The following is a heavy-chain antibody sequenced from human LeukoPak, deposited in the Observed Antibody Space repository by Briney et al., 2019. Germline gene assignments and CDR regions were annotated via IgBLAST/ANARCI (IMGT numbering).Heavy chain of an antibody. CDR2: IYYSGST. D-gene: IGHD3-10*01. J-gene: IGHJ6*02. CDR3: ARVGGSGSYYYAMDV. Sequence: SETLSLTCTGSAVSISSYYWSWIRQPPGEGLEWIGYIYYSGSTNYNPSLKSRVTISVDTSKNQFSLKLSSVTAADTAVYYCARVGGSGSYYYAMDVWGQGTTVTVSS. CDR1: AVSISSYY. V-gene: IGHV4-59*01.